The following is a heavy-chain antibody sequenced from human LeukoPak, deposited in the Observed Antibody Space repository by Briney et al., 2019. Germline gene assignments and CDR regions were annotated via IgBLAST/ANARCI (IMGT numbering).Heavy chain of an antibody. Sequence: PSETLSLTCTVSGGSISSSSYYWGWIRQPPGKGLEWIGSIYYSGSTYYNPPLKSRVTISVETSKNQFSLKLSFVTAADTAVYYCARQGITIFGPFDPWGQGTLVTVSS. CDR1: GGSISSSSYY. V-gene: IGHV4-39*01. CDR2: IYYSGST. CDR3: ARQGITIFGPFDP. D-gene: IGHD3-3*01. J-gene: IGHJ5*02.